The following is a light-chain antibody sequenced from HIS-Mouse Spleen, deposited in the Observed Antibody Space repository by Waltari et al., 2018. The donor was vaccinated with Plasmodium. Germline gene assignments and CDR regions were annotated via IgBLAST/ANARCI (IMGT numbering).Light chain of an antibody. CDR3: QQYNNWSFT. CDR1: QSVSSN. J-gene: IGKJ3*01. Sequence: EIVMTQSPAPLSGSPGERATLSCRASQSVSSNLAWYQQKPGQAPRPLSYGASTRATGIPARFSGSGSGTEFTLTISSLQSEDFAVYYCQQYNNWSFTFGPGTKVDIK. CDR2: GAS. V-gene: IGKV3-15*01.